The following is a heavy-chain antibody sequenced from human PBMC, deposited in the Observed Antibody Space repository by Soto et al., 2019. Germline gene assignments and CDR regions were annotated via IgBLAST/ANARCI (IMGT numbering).Heavy chain of an antibody. CDR3: ARRLAYTQNRYICFDA. Sequence: SETLSLTCAIYGASFSDYSWSWIRQPPGKGLQWIGEINHTGSTNYSPSLKSRVTISQDTSKNQFFLRLRSVTAADTAVYYCARRLAYTQNRYICFDAWGQ. CDR1: GASFSDYS. J-gene: IGHJ5*02. D-gene: IGHD2-2*02. V-gene: IGHV4-34*01. CDR2: INHTGST.